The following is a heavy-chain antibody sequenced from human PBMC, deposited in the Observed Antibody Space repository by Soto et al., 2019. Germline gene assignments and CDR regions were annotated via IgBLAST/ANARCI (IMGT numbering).Heavy chain of an antibody. Sequence: PGGSLRLSCAASGFTFTNYAMSWVRQAPGKGLEWVSGISASGGSTYYADSMKGRFTVSRDNAKNSVYLEMNSLSAEDTAVYYCARESEDLTSNFDYWGQGTLVTVSS. CDR1: GFTFTNYA. V-gene: IGHV3-23*01. J-gene: IGHJ4*02. CDR3: ARESEDLTSNFDY. CDR2: ISASGGST.